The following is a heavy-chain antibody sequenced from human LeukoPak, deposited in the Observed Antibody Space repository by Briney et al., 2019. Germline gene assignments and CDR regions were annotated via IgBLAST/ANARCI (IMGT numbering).Heavy chain of an antibody. J-gene: IGHJ4*02. CDR3: ARTTTQSSGWFSYYFDY. Sequence: SQTLSLTFAISGDSVSSNSVTWNWIRQSPSRGLEWLGRTYYRSKWYNDYAVSVKSRITINPDTSKNQFSLQLNSVTPEDTAVYYCARTTTQSSGWFSYYFDYWGQGTLVTVSS. CDR2: TYYRSKWYN. V-gene: IGHV6-1*01. CDR1: GDSVSSNSVT. D-gene: IGHD6-19*01.